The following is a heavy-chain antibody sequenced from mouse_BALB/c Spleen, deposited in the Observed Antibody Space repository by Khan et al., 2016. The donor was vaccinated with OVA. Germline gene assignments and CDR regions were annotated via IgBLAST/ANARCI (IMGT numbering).Heavy chain of an antibody. CDR3: ARMGDYGYDAWFAY. CDR2: ILPGSGNT. Sequence: QVQLKQSGAELMKPGASVKISCKATGYTFSTYWIEWVKQRPGHGLEWIGEILPGSGNTNNNEKFKGKATFTADTSSKTAYMKLSSLTSEDSAVYYCARMGDYGYDAWFAYWGQGTLVTVSA. CDR1: GYTFSTYW. J-gene: IGHJ3*01. D-gene: IGHD2-2*01. V-gene: IGHV1-9*01.